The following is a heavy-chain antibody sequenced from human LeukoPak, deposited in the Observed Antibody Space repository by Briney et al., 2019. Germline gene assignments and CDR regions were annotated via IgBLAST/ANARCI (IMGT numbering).Heavy chain of an antibody. Sequence: SETLSLTCTVSGDSMSGHFWSWIRHPPGKGLEWIGYVYYSGSTYYNPSLKSRLTMSVDTSKNHFSLRLSSVTAADTAVYYCARLYGSGWYDGDYWGQGTLVTVSS. CDR1: GDSMSGHF. D-gene: IGHD6-19*01. CDR2: VYYSGST. J-gene: IGHJ4*02. V-gene: IGHV4-59*08. CDR3: ARLYGSGWYDGDY.